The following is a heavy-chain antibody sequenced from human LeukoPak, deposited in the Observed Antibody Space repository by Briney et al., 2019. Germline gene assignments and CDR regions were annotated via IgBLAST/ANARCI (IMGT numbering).Heavy chain of an antibody. J-gene: IGHJ5*02. CDR2: INWNGGST. CDR3: ARVRLTTNSLDP. D-gene: IGHD3-22*01. CDR1: GFTFDDYG. Sequence: GGSIRLSCAASGFTFDDYGMSWVRQAPGKGLEWVSGINWNGGSTGYADSVKGRFTISRDNAKNSLYLQMNSLRAEDTTLYHCARVRLTTNSLDPWGQGTLVTVSS. V-gene: IGHV3-20*01.